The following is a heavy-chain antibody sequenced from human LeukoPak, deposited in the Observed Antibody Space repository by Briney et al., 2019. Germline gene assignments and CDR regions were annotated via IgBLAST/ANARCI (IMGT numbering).Heavy chain of an antibody. CDR1: GVSISSGGYS. CDR3: ARGRWSAAFDI. J-gene: IGHJ3*02. V-gene: IGHV4-30-2*01. Sequence: SETLSLTCTVSGVSISSGGYSWSWIRQPPGKGLEWIGYIYHSGSTYYNPSLKSRVTISVDRSKNQFSLKLSSVTAADTAVYYCARGRWSAAFDIWGQGTMVTVSS. CDR2: IYHSGST. D-gene: IGHD3-3*01.